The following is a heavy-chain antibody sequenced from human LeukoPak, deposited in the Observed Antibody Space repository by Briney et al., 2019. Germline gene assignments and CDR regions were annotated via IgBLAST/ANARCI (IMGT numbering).Heavy chain of an antibody. V-gene: IGHV3-23*01. CDR2: LSGSGATT. CDR3: AKQLMVYVDAFDI. Sequence: GGSLRLSCAASGFTFSNYAMIWVRQAPGKGLEWVSALSGSGATTYYADSVKGRFTISRDNSKNTLYLQMNSLRAEDTAVYYCAKQLMVYVDAFDIWGQGTMVTVSS. CDR1: GFTFSNYA. J-gene: IGHJ3*02. D-gene: IGHD2-8*01.